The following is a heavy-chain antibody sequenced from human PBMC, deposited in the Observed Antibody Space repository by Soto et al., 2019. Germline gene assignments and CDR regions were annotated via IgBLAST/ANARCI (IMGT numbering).Heavy chain of an antibody. V-gene: IGHV1-69*06. D-gene: IGHD1-26*01. CDR1: GGTFSSYA. CDR3: AREGADQRISLDY. Sequence: ASVKVSCKASGGTFSSYAISWVRQPPGQGLEWMGGIIPIFGTANYAQKFQGRVTITADKSTSTAYMELSSLRSEDTAVYYCAREGADQRISLDYWGQGTLVTVSS. CDR2: IIPIFGTA. J-gene: IGHJ4*02.